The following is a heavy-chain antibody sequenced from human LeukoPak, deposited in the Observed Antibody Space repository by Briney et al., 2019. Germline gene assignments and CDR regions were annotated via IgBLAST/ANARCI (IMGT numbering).Heavy chain of an antibody. Sequence: GGSLRLSCAASGFTFSSYAMHWVRQAPGKELEWVAVISYDGSNKYYADSVKGRFTISRDNSKNTLYLQMNSLRAEDTAVYYCARVPLKAAARLKDDYWGQGTLVTVSS. CDR2: ISYDGSNK. J-gene: IGHJ4*02. D-gene: IGHD6-13*01. CDR3: ARVPLKAAARLKDDY. V-gene: IGHV3-30-3*01. CDR1: GFTFSSYA.